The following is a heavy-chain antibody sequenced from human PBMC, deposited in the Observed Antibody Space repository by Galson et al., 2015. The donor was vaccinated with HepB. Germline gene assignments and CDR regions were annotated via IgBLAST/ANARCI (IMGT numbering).Heavy chain of an antibody. D-gene: IGHD3-3*01. Sequence: SVKVSCKASGYTFTSYGISWVRQAPGQGLEWMGWISAYNGNTNYAQKLQGRVTMTTDTSTSTAYMELRSLRSDDTAVYYCARRRGSFRYYDFWSGSSGGGHAFDIWGQGTMVTVSS. J-gene: IGHJ3*02. CDR1: GYTFTSYG. CDR2: ISAYNGNT. V-gene: IGHV1-18*01. CDR3: ARRRGSFRYYDFWSGSSGGGHAFDI.